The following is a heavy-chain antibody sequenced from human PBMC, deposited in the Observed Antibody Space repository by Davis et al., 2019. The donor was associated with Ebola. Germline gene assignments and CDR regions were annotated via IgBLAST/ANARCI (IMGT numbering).Heavy chain of an antibody. CDR1: GGSISSYY. V-gene: IGHV4-59*12. D-gene: IGHD6-19*01. Sequence: PGGSLRLSCTVSGGSISSYYWSWIRQPPGKGLEWIGYIYYSGSTNYNPSLKSRVTISVDTSKNQFSLKLSSVTAADTAVYYCAREGEVAAAFDYWGQGTLVTVSS. CDR3: AREGEVAAAFDY. CDR2: IYYSGST. J-gene: IGHJ4*02.